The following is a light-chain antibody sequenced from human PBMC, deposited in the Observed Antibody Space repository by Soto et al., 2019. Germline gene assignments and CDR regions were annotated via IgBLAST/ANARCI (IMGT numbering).Light chain of an antibody. CDR3: SSYTSSSTYG. CDR1: SSDVGSYNR. Sequence: QSVLTQPPSVSGSPGQSVTISCTGTSSDVGSYNRVSWYQQPPGTAPKVMIYDVSNRPSGVPDRFSGSKSGNTASLNISGLQAEDESDYYCSSYTSSSTYGFGTGTKVTVL. V-gene: IGLV2-18*02. CDR2: DVS. J-gene: IGLJ1*01.